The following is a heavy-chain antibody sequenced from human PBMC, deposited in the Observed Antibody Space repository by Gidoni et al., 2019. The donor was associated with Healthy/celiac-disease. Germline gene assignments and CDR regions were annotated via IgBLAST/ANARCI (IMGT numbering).Heavy chain of an antibody. D-gene: IGHD4-17*01. CDR3: ASPNSFYGDYYYYGMDV. CDR2: IYYSGST. V-gene: IGHV4-39*01. J-gene: IGHJ6*02. Sequence: QLQLQESGPGLVKPSETLSLTCTVSGGSISSSSYYWGWIRQPPGKGLEWIGSIYYSGSTYYNPSLKSRVTISVDTSKNQFSLKLSSVTAADTAVYYCASPNSFYGDYYYYGMDVWGQGTTVTVSS. CDR1: GGSISSSSYY.